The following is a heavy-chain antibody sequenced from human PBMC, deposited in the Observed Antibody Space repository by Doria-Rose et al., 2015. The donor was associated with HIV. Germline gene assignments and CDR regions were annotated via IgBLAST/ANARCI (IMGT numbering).Heavy chain of an antibody. CDR1: GVSLSSPGMG. V-gene: IGHV2-26*01. J-gene: IGHJ4*02. Sequence: ESGPVLVKPTETLTLTCTVSGVSLSSPGMGVSWIRQPPGQALEWPANIFSDDERSYKTSLKSRLTISRGTSKSQVVLTMTDMDPADTATYYCARIKSSRWYHKYYFDFWGQGTLVIVSA. D-gene: IGHD6-13*01. CDR3: ARIKSSRWYHKYYFDF. CDR2: IFSDDER.